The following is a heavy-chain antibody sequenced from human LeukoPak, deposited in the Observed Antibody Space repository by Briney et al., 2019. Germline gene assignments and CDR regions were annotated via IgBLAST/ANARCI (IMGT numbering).Heavy chain of an antibody. D-gene: IGHD3-3*01. J-gene: IGHJ3*02. CDR2: INHSGST. Sequence: PSETLSLTCAVYGGSFSGYYWSWIRQPPGKGLEWIGEINHSGSTNYNPSLKSRVTISVDTSKNQFSLKLSSVTAADTAVYYCARVFRPSLTVFIIRGAFDIWGQRTMVTVSS. V-gene: IGHV4-34*01. CDR3: ARVFRPSLTVFIIRGAFDI. CDR1: GGSFSGYY.